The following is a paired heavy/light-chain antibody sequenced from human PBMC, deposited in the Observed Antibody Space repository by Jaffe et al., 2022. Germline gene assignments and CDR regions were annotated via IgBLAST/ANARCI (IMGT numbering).Heavy chain of an antibody. Sequence: QVQLQQWGAGLLKPSETLSLTCAVYGGSFSGYYWSWIRQPPGKGLEWIGEINHSGSTNYNPSLKSRVTISVDTSKNQFSLKLSSVTAADTAVYYCARVPDRVRNYDFWSGLSNYYYYMDVWGKGTTVTVSS. CDR1: GGSFSGYY. CDR3: ARVPDRVRNYDFWSGLSNYYYYMDV. V-gene: IGHV4-34*01. CDR2: INHSGST. J-gene: IGHJ6*03. D-gene: IGHD3-3*01.
Light chain of an antibody. CDR3: GTWDSSLSAGWV. J-gene: IGLJ3*02. CDR2: DNN. Sequence: QSVLTQPPSVSAAPGQKVTISCSGSSSNIGNNYVSWYQQLPGTAPKLLIYDNNKRPSGIPDRFSGSKSGTSATLGITGLQTGDEADYYCGTWDSSLSAGWVFGGGTKLTVL. V-gene: IGLV1-51*01. CDR1: SSNIGNNY.